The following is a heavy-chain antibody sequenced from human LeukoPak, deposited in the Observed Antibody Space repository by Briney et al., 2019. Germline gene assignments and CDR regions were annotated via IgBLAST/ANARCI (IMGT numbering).Heavy chain of an antibody. V-gene: IGHV4-59*01. J-gene: IGHJ3*02. Sequence: SETLSLTCAVYGGSFSGYYWSWIRQPPGKGLEWIGYIYYSGSTNYNPSLKSRVTISGDTSKNQFSLRLSSVTAADTAVYYCARGYCRGGPCYYGAFDIWGQGTMVTVSS. CDR1: GGSFSGYY. D-gene: IGHD2-15*01. CDR2: IYYSGST. CDR3: ARGYCRGGPCYYGAFDI.